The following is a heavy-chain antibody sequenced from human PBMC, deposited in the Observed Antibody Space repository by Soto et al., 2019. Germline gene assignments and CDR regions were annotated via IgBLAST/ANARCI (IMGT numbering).Heavy chain of an antibody. V-gene: IGHV3-33*01. J-gene: IGHJ4*02. CDR1: GFTFSNYG. CDR3: ARDGDVNTGFGKDY. D-gene: IGHD3-16*01. CDR2: IWYDGGNK. Sequence: QVQLVESGGGVVQPGRSLRLSCAAFGFTFSNYGMHWVRQAPGKGLEWVAFIWYDGGNKYYAESVKGRFTISRDNSKITLYLQMNSLRAEDTAVYYCARDGDVNTGFGKDYWGQGTLVTVSS.